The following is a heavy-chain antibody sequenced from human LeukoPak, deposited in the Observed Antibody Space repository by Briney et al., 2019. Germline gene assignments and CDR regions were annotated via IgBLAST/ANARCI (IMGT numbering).Heavy chain of an antibody. D-gene: IGHD3-9*01. Sequence: ASVKVSCKASGYTFTSYGISWVRQAPGQELEWMGWISAYNGNTNYAQKLQGRVTMTTDTSTSTAYMELRSLRSDDTAVYYCARVGLRYFDWLLSWFDPWGQGTLVTVSS. CDR1: GYTFTSYG. V-gene: IGHV1-18*01. CDR2: ISAYNGNT. J-gene: IGHJ5*02. CDR3: ARVGLRYFDWLLSWFDP.